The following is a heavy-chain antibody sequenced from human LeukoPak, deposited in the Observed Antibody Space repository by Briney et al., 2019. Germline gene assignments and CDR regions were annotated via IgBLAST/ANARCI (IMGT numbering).Heavy chain of an antibody. Sequence: ASVKVSCKTSGYSFTSYDINWVRQATGQGLEWMGWMKPNSGNTGYAQKFQGRITMTRNTSISTAYMELSSLRSEDTAVYYCARGSVAGKLAVFDYWGQGTLVTVSS. CDR3: ARGSVAGKLAVFDY. CDR2: MKPNSGNT. CDR1: GYSFTSYD. V-gene: IGHV1-8*01. J-gene: IGHJ4*02. D-gene: IGHD6-19*01.